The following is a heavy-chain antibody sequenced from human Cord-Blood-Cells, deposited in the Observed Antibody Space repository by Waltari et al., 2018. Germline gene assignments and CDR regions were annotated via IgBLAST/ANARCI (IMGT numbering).Heavy chain of an antibody. D-gene: IGHD2-21*01. CDR1: GGTFSSYA. Sequence: QVQLVQSGAEVKKPGSSVKVSCKASGGTFSSYATSWVRQAPGQGLEWMGGIIPIFGTANYAQKFQGRVTITADESTSTAYMELSSLRSEDTAVYYCASGVAGGAVWLNWFDPWGQGTLVTVSS. CDR2: IIPIFGTA. V-gene: IGHV1-69*01. J-gene: IGHJ5*02. CDR3: ASGVAGGAVWLNWFDP.